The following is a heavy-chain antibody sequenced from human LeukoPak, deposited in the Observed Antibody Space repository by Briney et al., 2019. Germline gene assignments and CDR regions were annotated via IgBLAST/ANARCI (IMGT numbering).Heavy chain of an antibody. CDR2: ISGSGGST. D-gene: IGHD3-10*01. Sequence: GGSLRLSCAASGFTFSSYAVSWVRQAPGKGLEWVSAISGSGGSTYYAESVKGRFSISRDNSKNTLHLQMNSLRAEDTAVYYCAKDSSASYASGSYSFDYWGQGILVTVSS. J-gene: IGHJ4*02. CDR3: AKDSSASYASGSYSFDY. CDR1: GFTFSSYA. V-gene: IGHV3-23*01.